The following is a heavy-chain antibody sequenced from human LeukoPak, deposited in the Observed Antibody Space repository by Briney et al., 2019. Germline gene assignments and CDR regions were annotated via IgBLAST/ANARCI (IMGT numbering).Heavy chain of an antibody. J-gene: IGHJ4*02. CDR2: ISGSGGST. D-gene: IGHD2/OR15-2a*01. CDR3: ANGYYGGYFDY. V-gene: IGHV3-23*01. Sequence: GGSLRLSCAASGFTFSSYAMSWVRQAPGKGLEWVSAISGSGGSTYYADSVKGRFTISRDNSKNTLYLQMNSLRVEDTAVYYCANGYYGGYFDYWGQRTLVTVSS. CDR1: GFTFSSYA.